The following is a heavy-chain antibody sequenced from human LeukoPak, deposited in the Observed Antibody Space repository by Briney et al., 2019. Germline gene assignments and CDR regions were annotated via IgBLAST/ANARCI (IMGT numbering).Heavy chain of an antibody. D-gene: IGHD6-19*01. Sequence: GGSLRLSCAASGFTFSNYAMSWVRQAPGKGLEWVSVISTSGGSTYYADSVKGRFTISRDNSKNTLYLQMNSLRAEDTAVYYRAKGTGSGWYGNNWFDPWGQGTLVTVSS. V-gene: IGHV3-23*01. CDR2: ISTSGGST. CDR3: AKGTGSGWYGNNWFDP. J-gene: IGHJ5*02. CDR1: GFTFSNYA.